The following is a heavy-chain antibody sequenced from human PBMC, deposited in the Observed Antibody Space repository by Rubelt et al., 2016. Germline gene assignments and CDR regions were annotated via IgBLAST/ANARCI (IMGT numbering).Heavy chain of an antibody. J-gene: IGHJ6*02. CDR2: IYSGGST. CDR1: TVSSNY. CDR3: ARVGGRTNYYYYGMDV. Sequence: TVSSNYMSWVRQAPGKGLAWVSVIYSGGSTNYADSVKGRFTISRHNSKNTLYLQMNSLRAEDTAVYYCARVGGRTNYYYYGMDVWGQGTTVTVSS. V-gene: IGHV3-53*04. D-gene: IGHD3-10*01.